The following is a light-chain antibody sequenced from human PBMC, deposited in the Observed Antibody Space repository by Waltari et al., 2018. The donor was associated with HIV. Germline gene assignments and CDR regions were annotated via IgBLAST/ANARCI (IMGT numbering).Light chain of an antibody. CDR1: GWPKPC. V-gene: IGLV3-25*03. J-gene: IGLJ2*01. CDR3: QSADSSGTYVV. Sequence: SYALNQPASVSVSPGQTARISCSGDGWPKPCAYGYQQKAGQAPILVMYKDSERPSGIPERFSGSSSGTTVKLTISGVQPDDEADYYCQSADSSGTYVVFGGGTKVAVL. CDR2: KDS.